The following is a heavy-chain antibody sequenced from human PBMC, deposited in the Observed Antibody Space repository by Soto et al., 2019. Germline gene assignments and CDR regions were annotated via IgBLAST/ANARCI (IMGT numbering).Heavy chain of an antibody. CDR2: IRGNTYDGRT. CDR1: GFSFGDFA. Sequence: GGSLRLSCSTSGFSFGDFALSWVRQAPGRGLEWVGIIRGNTYDGRTAYAASVKDRFTISKDESNSIAHLQMDSLKSEDTGMYYCAKDFSTSRLGFDYWGLGTLVTVSS. J-gene: IGHJ4*02. V-gene: IGHV3-49*04. CDR3: AKDFSTSRLGFDY.